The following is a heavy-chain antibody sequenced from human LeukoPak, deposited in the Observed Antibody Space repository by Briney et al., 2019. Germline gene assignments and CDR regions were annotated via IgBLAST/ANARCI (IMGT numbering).Heavy chain of an antibody. CDR3: AREILAAITPYYYYGMDV. J-gene: IGHJ6*02. CDR2: ISSSGSYI. Sequence: GGSLRLSCAASGFTFSNYAMNWVRQAPGKGLEWVSSISSSGSYIYYADSVKGRFTISRDNAKNSLYLQMNSLRAEDTAVYYCAREILAAITPYYYYGMDVWAKGPRSPSP. D-gene: IGHD2-2*02. V-gene: IGHV3-21*01. CDR1: GFTFSNYA.